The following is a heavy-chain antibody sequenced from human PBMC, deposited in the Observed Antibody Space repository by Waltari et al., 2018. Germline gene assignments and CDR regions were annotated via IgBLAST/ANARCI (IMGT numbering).Heavy chain of an antibody. V-gene: IGHV2-5*01. CDR1: GFSLSTSGVG. Sequence: QITLKESGPTLVKPTQTLTLTCTFSGFSLSTSGVGVGWIRQPPGKALGCLAHIYWNDDKRYSPSLKSRHTIPKDTPKNQVVITMTNRDPVDTATYYCAHRPLGGNWFDPWGQGTLVTVSS. J-gene: IGHJ5*02. CDR3: AHRPLGGNWFDP. CDR2: IYWNDDK.